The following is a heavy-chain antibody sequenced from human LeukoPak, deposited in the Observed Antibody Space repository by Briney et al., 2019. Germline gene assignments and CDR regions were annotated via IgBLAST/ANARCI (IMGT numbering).Heavy chain of an antibody. CDR1: GGSISSGDYY. CDR3: ARGGSSWYFDY. Sequence: SQTLSLTCTVSGGSISSGDYYWSWIRQPPGKGLEWIGYIYYSGSTYYNPSLKCRVTISVDTSKNQFSLKLSSVTAADTAAYYCARGGSSWYFDYWGQGTLVTVSS. V-gene: IGHV4-30-4*08. D-gene: IGHD6-13*01. J-gene: IGHJ4*02. CDR2: IYYSGST.